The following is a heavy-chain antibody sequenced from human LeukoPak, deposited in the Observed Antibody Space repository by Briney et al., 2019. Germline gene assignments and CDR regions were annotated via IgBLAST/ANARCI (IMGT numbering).Heavy chain of an antibody. Sequence: GRSLRLSCAASGFTFSSYGMHWVRQAPGKGLEWVAVISYDGSNKYYADSVKGRFTISRDNSKNTLYLQMNSLRAEDTAVYYCAKDHKGYCSGGSCYNWFDPWGREPWSPSPQ. D-gene: IGHD2-15*01. V-gene: IGHV3-30*18. CDR2: ISYDGSNK. CDR1: GFTFSSYG. J-gene: IGHJ5*02. CDR3: AKDHKGYCSGGSCYNWFDP.